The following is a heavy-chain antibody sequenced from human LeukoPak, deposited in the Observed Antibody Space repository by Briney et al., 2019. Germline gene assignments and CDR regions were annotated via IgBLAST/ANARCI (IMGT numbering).Heavy chain of an antibody. V-gene: IGHV4-39*07. CDR2: IYYSGST. CDR1: GGSISSSSYY. Sequence: PSETLSLTCTVSGGSISSSSYYWGWIRQPPGKGLEWIGSIYYSGSTYYNPSLKSRVTISVDTSKNQFSLKLSSVTAADTAVYYCAREHNVSRRYVWGSYRQLFDYWGQGTLVTVSS. CDR3: AREHNVSRRYVWGSYRQLFDY. D-gene: IGHD3-16*02. J-gene: IGHJ4*02.